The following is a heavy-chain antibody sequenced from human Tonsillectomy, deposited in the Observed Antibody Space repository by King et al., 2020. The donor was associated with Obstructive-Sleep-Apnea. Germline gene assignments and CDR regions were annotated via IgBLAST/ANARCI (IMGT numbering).Heavy chain of an antibody. Sequence: VQLVESGGGLVQPGGSLRLSCAASGFTFSSYAMSWVRQAPGKGLEWDSAISGSGGSTHYADSVKGRFTISRDNSKNTLDLQMNSLRAEDTAVYYCAKAWYYGSGSYYSFFDYWGQGTLVTVSS. CDR2: ISGSGGST. CDR1: GFTFSSYA. D-gene: IGHD3-10*01. V-gene: IGHV3-23*04. CDR3: AKAWYYGSGSYYSFFDY. J-gene: IGHJ4*02.